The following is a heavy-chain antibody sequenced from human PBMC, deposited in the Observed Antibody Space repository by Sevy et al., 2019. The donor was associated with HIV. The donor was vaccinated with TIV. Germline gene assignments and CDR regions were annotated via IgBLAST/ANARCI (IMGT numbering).Heavy chain of an antibody. J-gene: IGHJ6*02. V-gene: IGHV3-23*01. CDR3: ARFDVSFYDFWSGSNYYYGLGV. D-gene: IGHD3-3*01. CDR2: IGGSGDIT. Sequence: GGFLRLSCAASGFTFNSHDMTWVRQAPGKGLEWVSVIGGSGDITSYADSVKGRFTISRDNSKNTLYLQMNGLRAEDTAVYYCARFDVSFYDFWSGSNYYYGLGVWGQGTTVTVSS. CDR1: GFTFNSHD.